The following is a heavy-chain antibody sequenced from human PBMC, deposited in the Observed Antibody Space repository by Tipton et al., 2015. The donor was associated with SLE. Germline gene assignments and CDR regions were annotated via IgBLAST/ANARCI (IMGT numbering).Heavy chain of an antibody. V-gene: IGHV4-34*01. CDR1: GRSFNGYS. J-gene: IGHJ4*02. CDR3: ATRGGSHGAGFDY. D-gene: IGHD6-25*01. Sequence: TLSLTCAVYGRSFNGYSWNWIRQPPGKGLEWIGEISPGGSTNYNSSLKSRVTISEDTSKNHFSLKLTSATAADTAVYFCATRGGSHGAGFDYWGQGTLVTVSS. CDR2: ISPGGST.